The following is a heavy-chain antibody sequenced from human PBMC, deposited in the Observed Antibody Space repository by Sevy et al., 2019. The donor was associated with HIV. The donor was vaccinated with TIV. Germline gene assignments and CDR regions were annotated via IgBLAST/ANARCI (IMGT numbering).Heavy chain of an antibody. Sequence: GGSLRLSCAASGFTFSNTWMSWVRQAPGKGLELVGRIKSKNEGGTTDYAAPVIGRFTISRDDSKSTLYLRMNSLKIEDTAVYYCTTMGWHGGFDIWGQGTMVTVSS. V-gene: IGHV3-15*01. D-gene: IGHD4-17*01. CDR1: GFTFSNTW. CDR2: IKSKNEGGTT. J-gene: IGHJ3*02. CDR3: TTMGWHGGFDI.